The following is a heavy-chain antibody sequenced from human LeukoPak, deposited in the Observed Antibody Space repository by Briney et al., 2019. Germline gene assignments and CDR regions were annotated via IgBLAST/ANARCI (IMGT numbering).Heavy chain of an antibody. J-gene: IGHJ4*02. CDR2: IYYSGST. CDR3: ARGRFDY. CDR1: GGSISSHY. Sequence: SETLSLTCTVSGGSISSHYWSWIRQSPGKGLEWIGYIYYSGSTNYNPSLKSRVTISVDTSKNQFSLKLSSVTAADTAVYYCARGRFDYWGQGTLVTVSS. V-gene: IGHV4-59*11.